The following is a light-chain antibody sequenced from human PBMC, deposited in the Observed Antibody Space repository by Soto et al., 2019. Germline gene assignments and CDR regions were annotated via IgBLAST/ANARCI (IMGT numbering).Light chain of an antibody. CDR3: QQYKNWPTIT. CDR1: QSISSN. J-gene: IGKJ5*01. V-gene: IGKV3-15*01. Sequence: EIVLAQSPVTLSLSPGDSATLSCRASQSISSNLAWYQQKPCQAPRLLIYGASTRATGIPARFSGSGSGTEFTLTISSLQSQDFAVYYCQQYKNWPTITFGQGTRLEIK. CDR2: GAS.